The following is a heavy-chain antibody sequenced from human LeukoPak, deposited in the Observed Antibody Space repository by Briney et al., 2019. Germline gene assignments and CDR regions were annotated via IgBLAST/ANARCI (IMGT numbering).Heavy chain of an antibody. J-gene: IGHJ6*02. CDR1: GGSISSYY. CDR3: ARDCSGGSCYPTYGMDV. CDR2: IYYSGST. V-gene: IGHV4-59*01. Sequence: SETLSLTCTVSGGSISSYYWSWIRQPPGKGLEWIGYIYYSGSTNYNPSLKSRVTISVDTSKNQFSLKLSSVTAADTAVYYCARDCSGGSCYPTYGMDVWGQGTTVTVSS. D-gene: IGHD2-15*01.